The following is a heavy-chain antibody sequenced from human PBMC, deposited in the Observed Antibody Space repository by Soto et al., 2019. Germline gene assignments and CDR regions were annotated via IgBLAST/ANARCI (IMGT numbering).Heavy chain of an antibody. J-gene: IGHJ4*02. D-gene: IGHD3-10*01. CDR2: ISGSGGST. CDR3: AKDSLNMVRGVIISDFDY. V-gene: IGHV3-23*01. CDR1: GFTFSSYA. Sequence: EVQLLESGGGLVQPGGSLRLSCAASGFTFSSYAMSWVRQAPGKGLEWVSAISGSGGSTYYADSVKGRFTISRDNAKNTRYLQMNSLRDEDTAVYYCAKDSLNMVRGVIISDFDYWCQGTLVTVSS.